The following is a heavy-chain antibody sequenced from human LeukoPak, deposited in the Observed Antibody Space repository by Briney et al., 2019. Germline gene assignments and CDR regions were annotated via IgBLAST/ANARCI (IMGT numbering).Heavy chain of an antibody. D-gene: IGHD3-10*01. Sequence: ASVKVSCKTSGDTFSDYTVNWVRQGPGQGLEWMGRIIPILGIATYAQKFQDRVTITADRSTSTAYMELISLRSEDTAVYYCARGRYYGAGSKNWFDSWGQGTPVTVSS. V-gene: IGHV1-69*02. CDR2: IIPILGIA. J-gene: IGHJ5*01. CDR3: ARGRYYGAGSKNWFDS. CDR1: GDTFSDYT.